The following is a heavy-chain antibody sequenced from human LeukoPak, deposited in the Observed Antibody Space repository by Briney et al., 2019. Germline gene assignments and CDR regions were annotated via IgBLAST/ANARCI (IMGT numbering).Heavy chain of an antibody. CDR2: ISNDGSNK. D-gene: IGHD4-17*01. J-gene: IGHJ4*02. Sequence: GGSLRLSCAASGFTFSSYGIYWVRQAPGKGLEWVAVISNDGSNKYYADSVKGRFTISRDNSKNTVYLQMNSLRPDDTAVYYCAKEGRYGDYFDYWGQGTLATVSS. CDR3: AKEGRYGDYFDY. V-gene: IGHV3-30*18. CDR1: GFTFSSYG.